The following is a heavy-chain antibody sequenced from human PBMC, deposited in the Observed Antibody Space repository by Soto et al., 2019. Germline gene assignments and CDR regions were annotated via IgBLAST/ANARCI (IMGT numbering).Heavy chain of an antibody. CDR2: INAGNGDT. CDR3: ARAISGYVT. J-gene: IGHJ5*02. CDR1: GYTFTSYA. D-gene: IGHD5-12*01. V-gene: IGHV1-3*01. Sequence: ASSEGSCKASGYTFTSYAMHWVRQAPGQRLEWMGWINAGNGDTRYSQIFQGRVTLTRDTSASTVYLDLSSLRSEDTAIYYCARAISGYVTWGQGTLVTVSS.